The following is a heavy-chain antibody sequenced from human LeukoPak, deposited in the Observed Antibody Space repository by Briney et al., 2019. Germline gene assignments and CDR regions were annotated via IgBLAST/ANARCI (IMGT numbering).Heavy chain of an antibody. CDR2: TYSDGST. J-gene: IGHJ6*02. D-gene: IGHD1-1*01. Sequence: GGSLRLSCAASGFTVSRNYMSWVRQAPGKGLEWVSLTYSDGSTSYTESVKGRFTISRDNSKNTLSLQLNSLRAEDTAVFYCARDGGSSTKEPTGGYYYYGMDVWGQGTTVTVFS. V-gene: IGHV3-53*01. CDR1: GFTVSRNY. CDR3: ARDGGSSTKEPTGGYYYYGMDV.